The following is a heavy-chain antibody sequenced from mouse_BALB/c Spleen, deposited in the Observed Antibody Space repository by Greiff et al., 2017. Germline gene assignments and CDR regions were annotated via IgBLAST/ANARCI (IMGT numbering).Heavy chain of an antibody. CDR1: GYSITSDYA. CDR2: ISYSGST. J-gene: IGHJ3*01. V-gene: IGHV3-2*02. CDR3: ARALLRLHTWFAY. Sequence: EVKLEESGPGLVKPSQSLSLTCTVTGYSITSDYAWNWIRQFPGNKLEWMGYISYSGSTSYNPSLKSRISITRDTSKNQFFLQLNSVTTEDTATYFCARALLRLHTWFAYWGQGTLVTVSA. D-gene: IGHD1-2*01.